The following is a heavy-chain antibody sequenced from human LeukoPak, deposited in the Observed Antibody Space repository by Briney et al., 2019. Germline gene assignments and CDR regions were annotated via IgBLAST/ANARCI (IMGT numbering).Heavy chain of an antibody. J-gene: IGHJ5*02. CDR3: ARDVGTTNFWFDP. V-gene: IGHV1-2*02. Sequence: GASVKVSFKASGYTFTGYNIHWVRQAPGQGLEWMGWINPNSGGTNYAQKFQGRVTMTRDTSVSTAYMELSRLRSDDTALYYCARDVGTTNFWFDPWGQGTLVIVSS. D-gene: IGHD1-1*01. CDR2: INPNSGGT. CDR1: GYTFTGYN.